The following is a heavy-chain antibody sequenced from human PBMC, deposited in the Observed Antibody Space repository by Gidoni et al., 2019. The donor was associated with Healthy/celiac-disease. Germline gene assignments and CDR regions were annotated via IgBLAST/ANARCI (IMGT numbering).Heavy chain of an antibody. V-gene: IGHV3-23*01. CDR2: ISGSGGST. Sequence: EVQLLESGGGLVQPGGSLRLSCEASGITFSIYAMSWVRQAPGKGLEWVSSISGSGGSTYYADSVTGRFTISRDNSKNTLYLQMSSLRAEDTAVYYCANSNWNSGYWGQGTLVTVSS. CDR1: GITFSIYA. CDR3: ANSNWNSGY. J-gene: IGHJ4*02. D-gene: IGHD1-1*01.